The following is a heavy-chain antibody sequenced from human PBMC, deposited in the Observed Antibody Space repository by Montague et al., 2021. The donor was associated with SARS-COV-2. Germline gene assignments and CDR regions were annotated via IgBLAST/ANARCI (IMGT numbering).Heavy chain of an antibody. CDR1: GGSLNNYF. CDR2: ISDSGST. D-gene: IGHD3-22*01. V-gene: IGHV4-59*08. Sequence: SETLSLTCTVSGGSLNNYFWSWIRQPPGKGLEWVGYISDSGSTKYNPSLQSRVTISVDTARNQFSLKLLSVTAADTAFYHCARVDSSGPGEYWGQGILVSVSS. J-gene: IGHJ4*02. CDR3: ARVDSSGPGEY.